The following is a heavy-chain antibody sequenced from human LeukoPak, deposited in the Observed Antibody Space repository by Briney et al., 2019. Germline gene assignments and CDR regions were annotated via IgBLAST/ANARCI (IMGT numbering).Heavy chain of an antibody. J-gene: IGHJ4*02. Sequence: ASVKVSRKASGYTFTSYDINWVRQATGQGLEWMGWMNPNSGNTGYAQKFQGRVTTTRNTSISTAYMELSSLRSEDTAVYYCARGWEQVYAGFFGYWGQGTLVTVSS. CDR3: ARGWEQVYAGFFGY. D-gene: IGHD2-8*01. V-gene: IGHV1-8*01. CDR2: MNPNSGNT. CDR1: GYTFTSYD.